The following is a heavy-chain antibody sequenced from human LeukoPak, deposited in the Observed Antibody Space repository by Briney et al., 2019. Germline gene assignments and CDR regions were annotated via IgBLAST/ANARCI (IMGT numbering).Heavy chain of an antibody. CDR3: ARATGYSSSWYRY. Sequence: SETLSLTCTVSGGSISSYYWSWIRQPPGKGLEWIGYIYYSGSTNYNLSLKSRVTISVDTSKNQFSLKLGSVTAADTAVYYCARATGYSSSWYRYWGQGTLVTVSS. CDR1: GGSISSYY. CDR2: IYYSGST. D-gene: IGHD6-13*01. V-gene: IGHV4-59*08. J-gene: IGHJ4*02.